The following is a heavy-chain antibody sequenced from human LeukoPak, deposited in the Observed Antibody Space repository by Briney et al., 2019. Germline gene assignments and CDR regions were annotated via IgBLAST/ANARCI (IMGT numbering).Heavy chain of an antibody. J-gene: IGHJ1*01. CDR2: ISSSSDMT. CDR1: RFTFSSFA. Sequence: DPGGSLRLSCAASRFTFSSFAMSWVRQAPGKGLEWVSDISSSSDMTYYADSVKGRFTISRDNSKNTLYLQMNSLRAEDTAVYYCAKVRVTGDSYFQHWGQGTLVTVSS. V-gene: IGHV3-23*01. D-gene: IGHD3-10*01. CDR3: AKVRVTGDSYFQH.